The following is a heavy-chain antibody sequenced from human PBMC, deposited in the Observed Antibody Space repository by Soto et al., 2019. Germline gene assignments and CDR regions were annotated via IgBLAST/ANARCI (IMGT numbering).Heavy chain of an antibody. CDR2: ISYDGSNE. CDR3: AKRVGYSSSWLLDY. V-gene: IGHV3-30*18. D-gene: IGHD6-13*01. J-gene: IGHJ4*02. CDR1: GFTFSSYG. Sequence: QVQLVESGGGVVQPGRSLRLSCAASGFTFSSYGMHWVRQAPGKGLEWVAFISYDGSNEYYADSVKGRFTISRDNSKNTLYLQMNSLSAEDTAVYYCAKRVGYSSSWLLDYWGQGTLVTVSS.